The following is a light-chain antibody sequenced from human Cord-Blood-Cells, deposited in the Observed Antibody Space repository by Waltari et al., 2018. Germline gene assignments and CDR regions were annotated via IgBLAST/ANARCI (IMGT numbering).Light chain of an antibody. V-gene: IGLV1-47*01. CDR1: SSTLGSNY. CDR2: RNN. Sequence: QSVLTQPPSASGTPGQRVTISCSGSSSTLGSNYVYWYQQLPGPAPKLLTYRNNQRPSGVPDRFSGSKSGTSASLAISGLRSEDEADYYCAAWDDSLSGWVFGGGTKLTVL. J-gene: IGLJ3*02. CDR3: AAWDDSLSGWV.